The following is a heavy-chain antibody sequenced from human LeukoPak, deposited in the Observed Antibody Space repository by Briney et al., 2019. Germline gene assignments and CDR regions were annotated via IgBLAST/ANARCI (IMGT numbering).Heavy chain of an antibody. CDR2: ISYDGSNK. V-gene: IGHV3-30-3*01. J-gene: IGHJ4*02. CDR3: ARDGRVYSYGPSVVGY. CDR1: GFTFSSYA. D-gene: IGHD5-18*01. Sequence: GRSLRLSCAASGFTFSSYAMHWVRQAPGKGLEWVAVISYDGSNKYYADSVKGRFTISRDNSKNTLYLQMNSLRAEDTAVYYCARDGRVYSYGPSVVGYWGQGTLVTVSS.